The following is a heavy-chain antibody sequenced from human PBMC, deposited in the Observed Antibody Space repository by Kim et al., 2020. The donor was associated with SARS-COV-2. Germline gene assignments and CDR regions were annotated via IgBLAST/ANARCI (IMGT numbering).Heavy chain of an antibody. V-gene: IGHV4-39*01. Sequence: SETLSLTCTVSGGSISSSSYYWGWIRQPPGKGLEWIGNIYYSGSTYYNPSLKSRVTISVDTYKNQFSLKLSSVTAADTAVYYCARRPLGEWLLLAYFDYWGQGTLVTVSS. CDR3: ARRPLGEWLLLAYFDY. J-gene: IGHJ4*02. D-gene: IGHD3-22*01. CDR1: GGSISSSSYY. CDR2: IYYSGST.